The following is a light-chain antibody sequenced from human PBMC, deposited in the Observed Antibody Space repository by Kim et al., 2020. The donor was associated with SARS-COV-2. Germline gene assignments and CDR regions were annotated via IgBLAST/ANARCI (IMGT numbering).Light chain of an antibody. J-gene: IGKJ5*01. CDR1: QSHGYRDGNNY. V-gene: IGKV2-30*01. CDR2: KVS. CDR3: MQGIHPIT. Sequence: AAISGSYRQSHGYRDGNNYVKWFQQRPGQSPRRLFYKVSNRDSGVPDRCSGRGSGTDFTLKISRVEAEDVGVYYCMQGIHPITFGQGTRLEIK.